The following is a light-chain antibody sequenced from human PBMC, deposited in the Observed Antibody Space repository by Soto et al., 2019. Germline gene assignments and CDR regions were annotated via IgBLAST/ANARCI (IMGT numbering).Light chain of an antibody. CDR3: QSYDSSLSAFI. Sequence: QLVLTQPPSVSGAPGQRVTISCTGSRSNIGAGYDVHWYQQLPGTAPKLLIYGNSNRPSGVPDRFSGSKSDTSASLAITGLQADDEADYYCQSYDSSLSAFIFGGGTQLTVL. CDR2: GNS. V-gene: IGLV1-40*01. CDR1: RSNIGAGYD. J-gene: IGLJ2*01.